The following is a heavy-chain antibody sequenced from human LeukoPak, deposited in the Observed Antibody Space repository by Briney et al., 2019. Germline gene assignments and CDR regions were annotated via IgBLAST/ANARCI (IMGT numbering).Heavy chain of an antibody. V-gene: IGHV3-30*18. CDR3: AKEVIAAAGRGTNWFDP. CDR1: GFTFSSYG. D-gene: IGHD6-13*01. J-gene: IGHJ5*02. Sequence: GGSLILSCAASGFTFSSYGLHWVRQAPGKGLEWVAVISYDGSNKYYADSVKGRFTISRDNSKNTLYLQMNSLRAEDTAVYYCAKEVIAAAGRGTNWFDPWGQGTLVTVSS. CDR2: ISYDGSNK.